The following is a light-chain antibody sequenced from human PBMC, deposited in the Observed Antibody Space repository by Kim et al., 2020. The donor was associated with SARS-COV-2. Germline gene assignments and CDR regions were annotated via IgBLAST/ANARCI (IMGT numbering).Light chain of an antibody. Sequence: PGERATLSCRASQSVSNSRLAWYQQKPGQAPRLLIYDASSRATGITDRFSGSGSGTDFTLTISRLEPEDFAVYYCQQYGASSPTFGGGTKV. V-gene: IGKV3-20*01. CDR2: DAS. J-gene: IGKJ4*01. CDR3: QQYGASSPT. CDR1: QSVSNSR.